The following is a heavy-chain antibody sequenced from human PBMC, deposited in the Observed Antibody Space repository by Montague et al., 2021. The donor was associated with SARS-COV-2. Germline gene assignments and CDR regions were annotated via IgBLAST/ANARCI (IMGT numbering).Heavy chain of an antibody. J-gene: IGHJ4*02. Sequence: SETLSLTCAVYGGSFSGYYWTWIRQSPGKGLEWIAEINHSGTTNYNFNPSLRSRVTISVDTSKSQFSLKLSSVTAADTGVYYCARWDPQTLTLIGLRGKSASHXWGQVTLVTVSS. CDR2: INHSGTT. D-gene: IGHD4-23*01. V-gene: IGHV4-34*01. CDR1: GGSFSGYY. CDR3: ARWDPQTLTLIGLRGKSASHX.